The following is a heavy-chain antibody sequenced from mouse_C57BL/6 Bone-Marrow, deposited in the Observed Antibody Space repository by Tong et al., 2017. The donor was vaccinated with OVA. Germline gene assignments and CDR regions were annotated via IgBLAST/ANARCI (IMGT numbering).Heavy chain of an antibody. J-gene: IGHJ3*01. Sequence: EVQLQQSGAELVRSGASVKLSCTASGFNIKDYYMHWVKQRPEQGLEWIGWIDPENGDTEYAPKFQGKATMTADTSSNTAYLQLSSLTSEDTAVYYCNAPITTAPFAYWGQGTLVTVSA. CDR2: IDPENGDT. CDR3: NAPITTAPFAY. V-gene: IGHV14-4*02. CDR1: GFNIKDYY. D-gene: IGHD1-2*01.